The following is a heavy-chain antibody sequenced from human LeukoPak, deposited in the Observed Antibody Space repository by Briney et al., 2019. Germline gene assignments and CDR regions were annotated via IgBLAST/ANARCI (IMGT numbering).Heavy chain of an antibody. Sequence: GGPLRLSCAASGFTFSSYPMSWVRQAPGKGLKGVSAVGGGGGSTYYANSVKGRFTISTDNSKNTLYLKMSGLRAEDTAVYYAVKIMRSDYYGSTDYWGQGTLVTVSS. V-gene: IGHV3-23*01. CDR1: GFTFSSYP. CDR2: VGGGGGST. D-gene: IGHD3-10*01. J-gene: IGHJ4*02. CDR3: VKIMRSDYYGSTDY.